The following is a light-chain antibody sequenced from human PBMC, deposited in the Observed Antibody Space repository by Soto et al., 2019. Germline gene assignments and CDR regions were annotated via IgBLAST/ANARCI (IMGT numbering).Light chain of an antibody. CDR1: QGISSY. Sequence: IQLTQSPSSLSASVGDRVTITCRASQGISSYLAWYQQKPGKAPKLLIYAASTLQSGVPSRFSGGGSGTEFTLTISRLQPDGVATYYCQHYISFPWTFGQGTKVDIK. CDR3: QHYISFPWT. CDR2: AAS. V-gene: IGKV1-9*01. J-gene: IGKJ1*01.